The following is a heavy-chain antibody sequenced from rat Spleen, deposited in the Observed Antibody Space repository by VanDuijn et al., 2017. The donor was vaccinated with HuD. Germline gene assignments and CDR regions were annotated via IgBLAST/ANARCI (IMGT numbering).Heavy chain of an antibody. V-gene: IGHV5-27*01. Sequence: EVQLVDSGGGLVQPGRSLKLSCAASGFTFSDYYMAWVRQAPKKGLEWVASISTGGGGTYYRDSVKGRFTISRDNAKSTQYLQMDSLRSEDTATYYCTTTDYWGQGVMVTVSS. CDR3: TTTDY. CDR1: GFTFSDYY. CDR2: ISTGGGGT. J-gene: IGHJ2*01.